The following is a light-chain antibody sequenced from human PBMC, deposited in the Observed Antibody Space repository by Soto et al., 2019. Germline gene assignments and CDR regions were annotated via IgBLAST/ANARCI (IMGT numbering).Light chain of an antibody. Sequence: MTQSPSTLPASVGDRVTITCRASQSVSNNLAWYQQKPGQAPRLLIYGASTRATGIPARFSGSGSGTEFTLTISSLQSEDFAVYYCQQYNNWWTFGQGTKVDIK. CDR3: QQYNNWWT. CDR2: GAS. J-gene: IGKJ1*01. V-gene: IGKV3-15*01. CDR1: QSVSNN.